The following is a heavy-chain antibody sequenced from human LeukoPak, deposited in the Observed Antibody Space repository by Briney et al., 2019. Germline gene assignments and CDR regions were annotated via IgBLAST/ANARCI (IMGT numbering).Heavy chain of an antibody. CDR3: ARRSAVVGTQWFDP. CDR2: INQIGTT. J-gene: IGHJ5*02. D-gene: IGHD6-19*01. Sequence: SETLSLTCTVSGGSMTSYYWTWIRQPPGKGLEWIAYINQIGTTNYNPSLKSRLSISLDASKNQFSLRLTSVTATDTAVYYCARRSAVVGTQWFDPWGRGTLVTVSS. CDR1: GGSMTSYY. V-gene: IGHV4-59*08.